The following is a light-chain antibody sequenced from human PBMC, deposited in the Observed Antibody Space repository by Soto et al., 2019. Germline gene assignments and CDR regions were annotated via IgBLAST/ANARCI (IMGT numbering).Light chain of an antibody. CDR3: CSSTSSSPYV. CDR2: DVS. J-gene: IGLJ1*01. V-gene: IGLV2-14*03. CDR1: GSDVGGSNY. Sequence: QSALTQPASVSGSPGQSITVSCTGTGSDVGGSNYVSWYQQHPGKGPKLMIYDVSHRPLGVSSRFSASKSGNTASLTISGLQAEDEADYYCCSSTSSSPYVFGTGTKVTVL.